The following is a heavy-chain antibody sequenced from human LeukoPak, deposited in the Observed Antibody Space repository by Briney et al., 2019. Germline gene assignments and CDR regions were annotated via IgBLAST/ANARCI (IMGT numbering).Heavy chain of an antibody. CDR3: ARHVRYCSGGSCSAYDY. J-gene: IGHJ4*02. Sequence: SETLSLTCTVSGGSISSYYWSWIRQPPGKGLEWIGYIYYSGSTNYNPSLKSRVTISVDTSKNQFSLKLSSVTAADTAVYYCARHVRYCSGGSCSAYDYWGQGTLVTVSS. D-gene: IGHD2-15*01. CDR2: IYYSGST. CDR1: GGSISSYY. V-gene: IGHV4-59*08.